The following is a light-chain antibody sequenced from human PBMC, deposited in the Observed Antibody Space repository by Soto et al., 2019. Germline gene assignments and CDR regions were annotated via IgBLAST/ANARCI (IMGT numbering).Light chain of an antibody. CDR3: CSYTSSRTYV. CDR2: EVT. Sequence: QSVLTQPASVSGSPGQSITISCTGTSSDVGAYIYVSWYQHHPGKAPKVMIYEVTNRPSGVSDRFSGSKSGNTASLTISGLQAEDEADYYCCSYTSSRTYVFGTGTKVNV. V-gene: IGLV2-14*01. CDR1: SSDVGAYIY. J-gene: IGLJ1*01.